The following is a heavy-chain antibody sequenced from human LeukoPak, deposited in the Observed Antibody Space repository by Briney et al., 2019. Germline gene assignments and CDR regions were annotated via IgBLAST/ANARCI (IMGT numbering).Heavy chain of an antibody. V-gene: IGHV3-48*03. CDR1: GFTFGTYE. CDR2: ISISGSTI. Sequence: GGSLRLSCAASGFTFGTYEMNWVRQAPGKGLEWVSYISISGSTIYYADSVKGRFTISRDNSKNTLYLQMNSLRAEDTAVYYCAKDSGHYYDSSGYYRYFDYWGQGTLVTVSS. CDR3: AKDSGHYYDSSGYYRYFDY. J-gene: IGHJ4*02. D-gene: IGHD3-22*01.